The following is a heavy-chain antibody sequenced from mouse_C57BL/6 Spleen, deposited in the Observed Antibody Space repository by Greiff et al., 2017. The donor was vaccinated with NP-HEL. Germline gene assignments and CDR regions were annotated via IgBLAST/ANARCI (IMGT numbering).Heavy chain of an antibody. D-gene: IGHD2-1*01. V-gene: IGHV1-18*01. Sequence: EVQLQQSGPELVKPGASVKIPCKASGYTFTDYNMDWVKQSHGKSLEWIGAINPNNGGTIYNQKFKGKATLTVDKSSSTAYMELRSLTSEDTAVYYCARGEFYGKYAMDYWGQGTSVTVSS. J-gene: IGHJ4*01. CDR1: GYTFTDYN. CDR2: INPNNGGT. CDR3: ARGEFYGKYAMDY.